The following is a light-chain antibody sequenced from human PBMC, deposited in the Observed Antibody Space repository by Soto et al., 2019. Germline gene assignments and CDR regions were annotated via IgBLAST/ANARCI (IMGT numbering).Light chain of an antibody. V-gene: IGLV1-44*01. CDR2: SNN. J-gene: IGLJ2*01. Sequence: QSVLTQPPSASGTPGQRVTISCSGSISNIGSNTVNWYQQLPGTAPKLLIYSNNRRPSGVPDRFSGSKYGTSASMAISGLQSEDEADYYCAAWDDILKGPVFGGGTKLTVL. CDR1: ISNIGSNT. CDR3: AAWDDILKGPV.